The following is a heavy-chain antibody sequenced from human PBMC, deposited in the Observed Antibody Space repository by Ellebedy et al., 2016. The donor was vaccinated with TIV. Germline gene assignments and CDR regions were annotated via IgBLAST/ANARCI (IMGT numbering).Heavy chain of an antibody. V-gene: IGHV3-21*01. CDR2: VSGNSDYI. Sequence: GESLKISCVASGFTFNLYNMNWVRQAPGKGLEWVSSVSGNSDYINYADSVKGRFTISRDNAKKSLYLEIDRLSAGDTAVYYCARDRGLGSGWYIYWGQGTLVTVAS. J-gene: IGHJ4*02. CDR3: ARDRGLGSGWYIY. D-gene: IGHD6-19*01. CDR1: GFTFNLYN.